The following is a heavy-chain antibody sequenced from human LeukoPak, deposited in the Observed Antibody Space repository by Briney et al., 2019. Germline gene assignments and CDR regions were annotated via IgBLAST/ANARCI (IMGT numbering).Heavy chain of an antibody. CDR2: INQDGSDK. CDR1: GFTFSNDY. V-gene: IGHV3-7*01. J-gene: IGHJ3*02. Sequence: PGGSLRLSCAASGFTFSNDYMSWVRQAPGEGLEWVANINQDGSDKFYVDSVKGRFTISRDNAKNSPYLQMTSLRAEDTAVYYCAREAIVGGTDDAFDIWGQGTMVAVSS. D-gene: IGHD1-26*01. CDR3: AREAIVGGTDDAFDI.